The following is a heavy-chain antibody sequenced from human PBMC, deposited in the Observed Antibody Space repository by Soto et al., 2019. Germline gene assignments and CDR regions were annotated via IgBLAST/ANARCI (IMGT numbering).Heavy chain of an antibody. CDR2: ISAYNGNT. J-gene: IGHJ4*01. CDR1: GYTFTSYG. Sequence: ASVNVSCKASGYTFTSYGSSWGRQAPGQGLEWMGWISAYNGNTNYAQKLQGRVTMTTDTSTSTAYMELRSLRSEDTAVYYCARDLAVAGNSFDYPDGDYWGLG. CDR3: ARDLAVAGNSFDYPDGDY. V-gene: IGHV1-18*01. D-gene: IGHD6-19*01.